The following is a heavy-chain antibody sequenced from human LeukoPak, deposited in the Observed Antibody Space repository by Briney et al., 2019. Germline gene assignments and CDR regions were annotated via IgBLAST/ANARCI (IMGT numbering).Heavy chain of an antibody. D-gene: IGHD1-26*01. J-gene: IGHJ3*02. V-gene: IGHV4-59*08. CDR1: GGSISSYY. CDR2: ISHSGST. Sequence: PSETLSLTCTVSGGSISSYYWSWIRQPPGKGVEWIGYISHSGSTNYNPSLKSRVTISVDTSKNQFSLKLSSVTAADTAVYYCARAFSGSYEFLGDIWGQGTMVTVSS. CDR3: ARAFSGSYEFLGDI.